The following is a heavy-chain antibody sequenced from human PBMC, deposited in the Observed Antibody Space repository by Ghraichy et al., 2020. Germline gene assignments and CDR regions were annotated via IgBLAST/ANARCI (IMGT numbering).Heavy chain of an antibody. J-gene: IGHJ6*02. Sequence: SETLSLTCTVSGGSISSYYWSWIRQPPGKGLEWIGYIYYSGSTNYNPSLKSRVTISVDTSKNQFSLKLSSVTAADTAVYYCARDSGHHARYGPEIYYYYGMDVWGQGTTVTVSS. CDR2: IYYSGST. CDR3: ARDSGHHARYGPEIYYYYGMDV. D-gene: IGHD5-24*01. CDR1: GGSISSYY. V-gene: IGHV4-59*01.